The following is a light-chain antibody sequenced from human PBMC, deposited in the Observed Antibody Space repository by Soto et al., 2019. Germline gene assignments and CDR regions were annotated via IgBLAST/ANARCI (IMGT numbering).Light chain of an antibody. Sequence: QSVLTQPPSASGSPGQSVTISCTGTSSDVGAYNYVSWYQQHPGKAPKLMIYEVTKRPSGVPARFSGSKSGNTASLTVSGLQDEDEADYYCTSHAGLNAWYVFGTGIKVTVL. CDR3: TSHAGLNAWYV. J-gene: IGLJ1*01. V-gene: IGLV2-8*01. CDR2: EVT. CDR1: SSDVGAYNY.